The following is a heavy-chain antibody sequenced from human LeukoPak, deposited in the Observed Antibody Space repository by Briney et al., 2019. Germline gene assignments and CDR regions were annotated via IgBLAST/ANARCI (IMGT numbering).Heavy chain of an antibody. CDR1: GYTFTSYG. D-gene: IGHD1-26*01. CDR3: ARGGIVGAKGRNYYYGMDV. V-gene: IGHV1-18*01. Sequence: ASVKVSFKASGYTFTSYGISWVRQAPGQGLEWMGWISAYNGNTNYAQKLQGRVTMTTGTSTSTAYMELRSLRSDDTAVYYCARGGIVGAKGRNYYYGMDVWGQGTTVTVSS. CDR2: ISAYNGNT. J-gene: IGHJ6*02.